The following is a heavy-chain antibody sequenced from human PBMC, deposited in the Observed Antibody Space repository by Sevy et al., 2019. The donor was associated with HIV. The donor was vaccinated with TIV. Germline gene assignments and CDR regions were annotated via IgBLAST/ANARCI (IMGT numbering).Heavy chain of an antibody. V-gene: IGHV4-30-4*01. D-gene: IGHD3-10*01. J-gene: IGHJ3*02. Sequence: SETLSLTCTISGDSITTNDYFWTWIRQSPGKGLEWIGYLYYSGSTAYNPSLKSRVSISTDTTKSNFSLNLNSVTGADTAIYYCARAVGFTRGAFDIWGQGITVTVSS. CDR3: ARAVGFTRGAFDI. CDR2: LYYSGST. CDR1: GDSITTNDYF.